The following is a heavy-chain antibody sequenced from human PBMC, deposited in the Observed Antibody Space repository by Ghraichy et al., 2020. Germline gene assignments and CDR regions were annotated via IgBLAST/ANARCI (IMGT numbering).Heavy chain of an antibody. CDR2: INHSGST. J-gene: IGHJ5*02. CDR1: GGSFSGYY. Sequence: SETLTLTCAVYGGSFSGYYWSWIRQPPGKGLEWIGEINHSGSTNYNPSLKSRVTISVDTSKNQFSLKLSSVTAADTAVYYCARGRRSGSSSSRWFDPWGQGTLVTVSS. CDR3: ARGRRSGSSSSRWFDP. D-gene: IGHD6-6*01. V-gene: IGHV4-34*01.